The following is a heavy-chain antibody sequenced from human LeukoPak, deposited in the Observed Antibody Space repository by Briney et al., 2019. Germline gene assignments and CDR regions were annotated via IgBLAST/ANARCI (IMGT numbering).Heavy chain of an antibody. J-gene: IGHJ6*02. CDR3: ARETAQGVLFAHYYDFWSGEYYYGMDV. D-gene: IGHD3-3*01. V-gene: IGHV1-46*01. Sequence: GASVKVSCTASGYTFTSYYMHWVRQAPGQGLEWMGIINPSGGSTSYAQKFQGRVTMTRDTSTSTVYMELSSLRSEDTAVYYCARETAQGVLFAHYYDFWSGEYYYGMDVWGQGTTVTVSS. CDR1: GYTFTSYY. CDR2: INPSGGST.